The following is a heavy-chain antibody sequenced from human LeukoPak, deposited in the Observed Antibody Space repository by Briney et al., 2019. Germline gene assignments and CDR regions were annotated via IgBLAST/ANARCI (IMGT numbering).Heavy chain of an antibody. V-gene: IGHV1-46*01. CDR1: GYTFINYY. CDR2: INPSAGST. Sequence: ASVKVSCKASGYTFINYYIHWVRQAPGQGLEWMGIINPSAGSTTYAENFQGRVTMTRDTSTNTVYMELSSLRSEDTAMYYCAREAPGGYFDYWGQGTLVTVSS. J-gene: IGHJ4*02. CDR3: AREAPGGYFDY. D-gene: IGHD6-13*01.